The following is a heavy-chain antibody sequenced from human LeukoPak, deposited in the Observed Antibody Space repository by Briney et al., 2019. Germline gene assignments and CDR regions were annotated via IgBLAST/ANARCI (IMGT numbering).Heavy chain of an antibody. CDR3: ARRASGGSTYWYFDL. D-gene: IGHD6-19*01. Sequence: GGSLRLSCEVSGFRFDDYGLGWVRQSPGKGLEYVSGINWNGGETGSADSVKGRFTISRDNAKKSLYLQMNSLRDEDTAFYYCARRASGGSTYWYFDLWGRGTLVTVSS. J-gene: IGHJ2*01. CDR2: INWNGGET. CDR1: GFRFDDYG. V-gene: IGHV3-20*04.